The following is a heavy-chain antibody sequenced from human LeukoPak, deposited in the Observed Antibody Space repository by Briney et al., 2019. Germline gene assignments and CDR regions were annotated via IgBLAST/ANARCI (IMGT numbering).Heavy chain of an antibody. Sequence: QPGASLRLSCAASGFIFSNYAMSWVRQAPGKGLEWVSAIGGRDGGTYYADSVKGRFTVSRDNPKNTLYLQMNTLRAEDTAVYYCAKWGDYDILTGYYVSDFWGQGTLVAVSS. V-gene: IGHV3-23*01. CDR1: GFIFSNYA. CDR3: AKWGDYDILTGYYVSDF. CDR2: IGGRDGGT. D-gene: IGHD3-9*01. J-gene: IGHJ4*02.